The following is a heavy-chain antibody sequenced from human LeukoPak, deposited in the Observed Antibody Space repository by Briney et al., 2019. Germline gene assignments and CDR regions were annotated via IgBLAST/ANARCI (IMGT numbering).Heavy chain of an antibody. CDR2: IYYSGST. CDR3: ARAGYSGYGDY. CDR1: GGSISSYY. Sequence: ASETLSLTCTVSGGSISSYYWSWIRQPPGKGLEWIGYIYYSGSTNYNPSLKSRVTISVDTSKNQFSLKLSSVTAADTAVYYCARAGYSGYGDYWGQGTLVTVSS. V-gene: IGHV4-59*01. J-gene: IGHJ4*02. D-gene: IGHD5-12*01.